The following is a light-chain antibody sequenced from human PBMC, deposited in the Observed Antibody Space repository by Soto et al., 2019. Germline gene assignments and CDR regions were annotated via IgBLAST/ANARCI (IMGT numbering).Light chain of an antibody. V-gene: IGLV2-11*01. Sequence: QSALIQPPSVSGSPGQSVTISCTGTSSDVGSYDYVSWYQQHPGTVPKPMIYNVNTRPSGVPDRFSGSKSGNTASMTISGLQAEDEADYYCQTWGTGFRVFGGGTKVTVL. CDR1: SSDVGSYDY. CDR2: NVN. CDR3: QTWGTGFRV. J-gene: IGLJ3*02.